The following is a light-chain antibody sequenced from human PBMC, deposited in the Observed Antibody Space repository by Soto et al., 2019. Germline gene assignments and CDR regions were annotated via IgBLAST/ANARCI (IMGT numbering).Light chain of an antibody. CDR1: SSNIGSNT. CDR2: SHS. J-gene: IGLJ2*01. V-gene: IGLV1-44*01. Sequence: QSVLTQSPSASGTPGQRVTISCSGSSSNIGSNTVNWYQQLPGTAPKLLIYSHSQRPSGVPDRFSGSMSGTSASLAISGLQSEDEADYYCAVWDDSLNGVLFGGGTKLTVL. CDR3: AVWDDSLNGVL.